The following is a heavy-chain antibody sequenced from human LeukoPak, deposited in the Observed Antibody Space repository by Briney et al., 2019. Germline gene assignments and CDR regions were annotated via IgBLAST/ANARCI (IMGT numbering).Heavy chain of an antibody. Sequence: PGGSLRLSCAASGFTFSSSWMHWVCQAPEKGLEWVADIKCDGSEKYYADSVKGRFTISRDNSKNTLYLQMNSLRAEDTAVYYCAKDGVIYCSSTSRYHFDYWGQGTLVTVSS. CDR1: GFTFSSSW. D-gene: IGHD2-2*01. V-gene: IGHV3-52*01. CDR3: AKDGVIYCSSTSRYHFDY. J-gene: IGHJ4*02. CDR2: IKCDGSEK.